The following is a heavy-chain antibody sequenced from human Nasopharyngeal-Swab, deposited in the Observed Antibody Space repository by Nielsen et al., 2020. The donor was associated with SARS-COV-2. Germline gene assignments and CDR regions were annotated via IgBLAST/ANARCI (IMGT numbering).Heavy chain of an antibody. CDR1: EFTFGNYG. CDR2: INSFSTYI. J-gene: IGHJ4*02. V-gene: IGHV3-21*01. CDR3: ARMADSSGWYIDY. D-gene: IGHD6-19*01. Sequence: GGSLRLSCATSEFTFGNYGMNWVRQAPGKGLEWVSSINSFSTYIYYADSVKGRFTISRDNAKNSLFLQLSSLRVEDSAVYYCARMADSSGWYIDYWGQGTLVTVSS.